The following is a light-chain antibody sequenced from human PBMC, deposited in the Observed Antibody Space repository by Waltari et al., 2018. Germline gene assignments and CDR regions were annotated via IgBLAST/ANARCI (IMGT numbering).Light chain of an antibody. CDR1: SSDVGGYNY. CDR3: TSFTSSNTWV. V-gene: IGLV2-14*01. Sequence: QSALTQPASVSGSPGQSITISCTGTSSDVGGYNYVSWYQQHPGKAPKVMIHEVTNRPSGVSHRFSGSKSDNTASLTISGLQAEDEADYYCTSFTSSNTWVFGGGTKLTVL. J-gene: IGLJ3*02. CDR2: EVT.